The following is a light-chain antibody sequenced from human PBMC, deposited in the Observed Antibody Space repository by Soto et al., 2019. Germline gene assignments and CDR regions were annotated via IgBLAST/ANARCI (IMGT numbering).Light chain of an antibody. CDR1: QTINNN. CDR2: DTS. J-gene: IGKJ1*01. CDR3: QHYFDWPPWT. V-gene: IGKV3-15*01. Sequence: EIVSTQSPATLSVSPGDRVTLSCRASQTINNNLAWYQQKPGQAPRLLIYDTSARATGIPARFSGSGSGTEFTLTISSLQSEDFAVYYCQHYFDWPPWTFGRGTKVDIK.